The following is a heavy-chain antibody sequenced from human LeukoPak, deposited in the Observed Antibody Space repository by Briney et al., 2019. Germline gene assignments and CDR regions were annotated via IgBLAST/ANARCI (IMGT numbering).Heavy chain of an antibody. CDR3: ARDDALGDNALDI. CDR2: ILNDGSQE. D-gene: IGHD3-16*01. Sequence: GGSLRLSCAASGFTFSSYAVHWVRQAPGKGLEWVAVILNDGSQEKYADSVKGRFTISRDNSKNTLFLQMNSLRAEDTAVYYCARDDALGDNALDIWGQGTMVTVSS. J-gene: IGHJ3*02. V-gene: IGHV3-33*01. CDR1: GFTFSSYA.